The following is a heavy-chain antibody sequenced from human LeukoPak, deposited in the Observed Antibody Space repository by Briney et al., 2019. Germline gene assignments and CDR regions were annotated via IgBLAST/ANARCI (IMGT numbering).Heavy chain of an antibody. V-gene: IGHV3-48*03. J-gene: IGHJ6*04. CDR2: ISSSGSTI. Sequence: GGSLRLSCAASGFTFSSYEMNWVRQAPGKGLEWVSYISSSGSTIYYADSVKGRFTISRDNSKNTLYLQMNSLRAEDPAVYYCAELGITMIGGVWGKGTTVTISS. CDR3: AELGITMIGGV. D-gene: IGHD3-10*02. CDR1: GFTFSSYE.